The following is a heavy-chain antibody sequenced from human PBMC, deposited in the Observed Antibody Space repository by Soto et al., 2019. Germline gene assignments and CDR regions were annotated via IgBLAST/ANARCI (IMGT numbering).Heavy chain of an antibody. CDR2: ISYDGGNK. V-gene: IGHV3-30*18. CDR1: GFSFSSYG. J-gene: IGHJ4*02. Sequence: QVQLVESGGGVVQPGRSLRLSCADSGFSFSSYGMHWVRQAPGKGLEWVAVISYDGGNKFYADSVKGRFTISRDNSKNTLYLQMYSLRAEDTAVYYCAKSREGWPDYWGQGTLVTVSS. CDR3: AKSREGWPDY. D-gene: IGHD6-19*01.